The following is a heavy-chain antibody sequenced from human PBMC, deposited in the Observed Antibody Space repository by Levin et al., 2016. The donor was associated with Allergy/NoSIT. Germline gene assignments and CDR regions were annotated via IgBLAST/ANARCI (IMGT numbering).Heavy chain of an antibody. CDR2: ISAYNGNT. V-gene: IGHV1-18*01. J-gene: IGHJ6*02. Sequence: WVRQAPGQGLEWMGWISAYNGNTNYAQKLQGRVTMTTDTSTSTAYMELRSLRSDDTAVYYCARVAGATGVWGYYYYGMDVWGQGTTVTVSS. D-gene: IGHD1-26*01. CDR3: ARVAGATGVWGYYYYGMDV.